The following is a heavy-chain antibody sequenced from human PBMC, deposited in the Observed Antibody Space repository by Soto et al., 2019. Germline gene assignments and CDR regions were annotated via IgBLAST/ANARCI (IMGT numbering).Heavy chain of an antibody. Sequence: GSLRLSCAASGFTFRGDAMSWVRQAPGKGLEWVSSISGSGEMTHYADSVKGRFTISRGNAKNTLYLQMESLRAEDTALYYCARSEMTYNWNDWGQGALVTVSS. J-gene: IGHJ4*02. CDR1: GFTFRGDA. D-gene: IGHD1-20*01. CDR3: ARSEMTYNWND. CDR2: ISGSGEMT. V-gene: IGHV3-23*01.